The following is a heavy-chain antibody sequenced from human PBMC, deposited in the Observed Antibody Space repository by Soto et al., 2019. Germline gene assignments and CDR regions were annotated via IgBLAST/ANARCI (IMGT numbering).Heavy chain of an antibody. J-gene: IGHJ4*02. CDR1: GSSTFGYY. CDR2: IHYSGSA. Sequence: PSETLSRPCTFSGSSTFGYYWTWIRQSPERGLEWLGYIHYSGSANYNPSLNSRLTMSVDRSKSQFSMKLASVPAADTAVYYCARERPALGFDYWGQGTLVTVSS. V-gene: IGHV4-59*12. CDR3: ARERPALGFDY.